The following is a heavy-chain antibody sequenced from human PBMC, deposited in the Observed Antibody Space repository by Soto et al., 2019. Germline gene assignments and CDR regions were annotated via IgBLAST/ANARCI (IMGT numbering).Heavy chain of an antibody. CDR2: IWFDGSDK. Sequence: ESGGGVVQPGRSLRLSCAASGFTFSSYGMHWVRQAPGKGLEWVAAIWFDGSDKYYADSVKGRFTISRDNSKNTLSLQMNSLRVEDTAVYYCARLYCSSASCYSVGAFDIWGQGTMVTVSS. CDR1: GFTFSSYG. CDR3: ARLYCSSASCYSVGAFDI. D-gene: IGHD2-2*01. J-gene: IGHJ3*02. V-gene: IGHV3-33*01.